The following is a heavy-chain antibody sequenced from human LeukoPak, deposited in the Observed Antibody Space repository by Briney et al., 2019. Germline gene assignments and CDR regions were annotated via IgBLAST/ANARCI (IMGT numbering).Heavy chain of an antibody. Sequence: ASVKVSCKASGYTFTSYYMHWVRQAPGQGLEWMGIISPSGGSTSYAQKFQGRITMTRDTSTSTVYMELSSLRSEDTAVYYCARKRIAAAGAPSWFDPWGQGTLVTVSS. CDR3: ARKRIAAAGAPSWFDP. CDR1: GYTFTSYY. CDR2: ISPSGGST. V-gene: IGHV1-46*01. D-gene: IGHD6-13*01. J-gene: IGHJ5*02.